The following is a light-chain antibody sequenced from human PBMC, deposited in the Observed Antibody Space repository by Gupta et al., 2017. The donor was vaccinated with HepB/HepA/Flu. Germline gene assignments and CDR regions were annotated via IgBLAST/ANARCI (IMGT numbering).Light chain of an antibody. CDR1: SSDVGGYNY. CDR3: CSYAGSYTLV. J-gene: IGLJ2*01. V-gene: IGLV2-11*01. CDR2: DVS. Sequence: QSALTQPRSVSGSPGQSVTISCTGTSSDVGGYNYVSWYQQHPGKAPKLMIYDVSKRPSGVPDRSSGSKSGNTASLTISGLQAEVEADYYCCSYAGSYTLVFGGGTKLTVL.